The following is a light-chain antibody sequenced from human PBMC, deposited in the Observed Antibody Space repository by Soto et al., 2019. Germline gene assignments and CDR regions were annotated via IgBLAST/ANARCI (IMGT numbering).Light chain of an antibody. CDR1: SSNIGAGYD. CDR3: QSYDSSLSVV. Sequence: QSVLTQPPSVSGAPGQRVTISCTGSSSNIGAGYDVHWYQQLPGTAPKILIYGNSNRPSGVPDRFSVSKSGTSASLAITGLQAEDEADYYCQSYDSSLSVVFGGGTKLTVL. CDR2: GNS. V-gene: IGLV1-40*01. J-gene: IGLJ2*01.